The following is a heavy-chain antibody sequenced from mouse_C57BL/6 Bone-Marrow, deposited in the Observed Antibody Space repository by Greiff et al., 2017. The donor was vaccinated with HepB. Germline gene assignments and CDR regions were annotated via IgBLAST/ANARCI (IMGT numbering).Heavy chain of an antibody. CDR1: EYEFPSHD. Sequence: EVMLVESGGGLVQPGESLKLSCESNEYEFPSHDMSWVRKTPEKRLELVAAINSDGGSTYYPDTMERRFIISRDTTKKTLYLQMSSLRSEDTALYYCARRGDGGIYYDYDWYFDVWGTGTTVTVSS. CDR2: INSDGGST. J-gene: IGHJ1*03. V-gene: IGHV5-2*01. D-gene: IGHD2-4*01. CDR3: ARRGDGGIYYDYDWYFDV.